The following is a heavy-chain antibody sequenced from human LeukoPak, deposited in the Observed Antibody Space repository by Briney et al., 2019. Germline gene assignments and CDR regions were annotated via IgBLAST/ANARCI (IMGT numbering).Heavy chain of an antibody. J-gene: IGHJ4*02. CDR2: ISWNSGSI. CDR3: AKDSSSWQDYFDY. D-gene: IGHD6-13*01. Sequence: PGGSLRLSCAASGFTFDDYDMHWVRQAPGKGLEWVSGISWNSGSIGYADSVKGRFTISRDNAKNSLYLQMNSLRAEDTALYYCAKDSSSWQDYFDYWGQGTLVTVSS. CDR1: GFTFDDYD. V-gene: IGHV3-9*01.